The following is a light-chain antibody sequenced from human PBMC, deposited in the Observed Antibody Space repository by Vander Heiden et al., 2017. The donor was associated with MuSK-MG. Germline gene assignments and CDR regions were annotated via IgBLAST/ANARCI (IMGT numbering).Light chain of an antibody. CDR2: AAS. V-gene: IGKV3-20*01. CDR3: QQYGSSIRT. J-gene: IGKJ1*01. CDR1: RSVSSNY. Sequence: EVVLTQSPGTLSLSPGERATLSCRASRSVSSNYLAWYQQKAGQAPRLLIYAASTRATGIPDRFSGSGSGTDFTLTVSRLEPEDFAVYYCQQYGSSIRTFGQGTKVEIK.